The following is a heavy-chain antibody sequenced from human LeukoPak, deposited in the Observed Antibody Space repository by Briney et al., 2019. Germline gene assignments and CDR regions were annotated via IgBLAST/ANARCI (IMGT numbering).Heavy chain of an antibody. V-gene: IGHV1-46*01. CDR3: AREGSGIAVAGTLGFDY. CDR2: INPSGGST. J-gene: IGHJ4*02. D-gene: IGHD6-19*01. CDR1: GYTFTSYY. Sequence: GASVTVSCKASGYTFTSYYMHWVRQAPRQGLEWMGIINPSGGSTSYAQKFQGRVTMTRDMSTSTVYMELSSLRSEDTAVYYCAREGSGIAVAGTLGFDYWGQGTLVTVSP.